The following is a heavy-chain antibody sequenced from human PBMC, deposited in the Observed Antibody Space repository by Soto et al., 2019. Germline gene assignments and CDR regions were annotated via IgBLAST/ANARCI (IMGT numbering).Heavy chain of an antibody. V-gene: IGHV3-33*01. CDR2: IWYDGSNK. Sequence: GGSLRLSCAASGFTFSSYGMHWVRQAPGKGLEWVAVIWYDGSNKYYADSVKGRFTISRDNSKNTLYLQMNSLRAEDTAVYYCARDYYDSSGYTVTTPDYWGQGTLVTLSS. CDR3: ARDYYDSSGYTVTTPDY. D-gene: IGHD3-22*01. J-gene: IGHJ4*02. CDR1: GFTFSSYG.